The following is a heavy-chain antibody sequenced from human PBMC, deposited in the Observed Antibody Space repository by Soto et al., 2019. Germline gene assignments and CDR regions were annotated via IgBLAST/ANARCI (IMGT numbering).Heavy chain of an antibody. CDR2: VYYSGST. D-gene: IGHD3-22*01. V-gene: IGHV4-59*01. J-gene: IGHJ4*02. Sequence: ETLSLTCNVSGGAITSDFWSWIRQPPGKGLEWIGYVYYSGSTNYNPSLKSRVTISVDTSKNQFSLKLSSVTAADTAVYYCARRKTSSGYYYIDYWGQGTLVTVSS. CDR3: ARRKTSSGYYYIDY. CDR1: GGAITSDF.